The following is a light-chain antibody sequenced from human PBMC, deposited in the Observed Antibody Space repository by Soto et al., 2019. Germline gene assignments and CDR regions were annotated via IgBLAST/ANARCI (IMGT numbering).Light chain of an antibody. CDR1: SSDIGGYNY. CDR3: ASYAVSNVFV. V-gene: IGLV2-8*01. CDR2: DVS. J-gene: IGLJ1*01. Sequence: QSVLTQPPSASGSPGQAVTISCTGTSSDIGGYNYVSWYQQHPGKAPKLMIFDVSSRPPGVPDRFSGSKSGNTASLTVSGLQAEDEADYYCASYAVSNVFVFGSGTKLTVL.